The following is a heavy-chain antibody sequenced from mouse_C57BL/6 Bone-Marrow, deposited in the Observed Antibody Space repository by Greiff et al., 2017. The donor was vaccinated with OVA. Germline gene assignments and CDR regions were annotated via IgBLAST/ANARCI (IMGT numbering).Heavy chain of an antibody. J-gene: IGHJ3*01. CDR1: GFSFNTYA. CDR2: IRSKSNNYAT. Sequence: VQLKESGGGLVQPKGSLKLSCAASGFSFNTYAMNWVRQAPGKGLEWVARIRSKSNNYATYYADSVKDRFTISRDDSESMLYLQMNNLKTEDTAMYYCVRHGDYDYDWFAYWGQGTLVTVSA. D-gene: IGHD2-4*01. CDR3: VRHGDYDYDWFAY. V-gene: IGHV10-1*01.